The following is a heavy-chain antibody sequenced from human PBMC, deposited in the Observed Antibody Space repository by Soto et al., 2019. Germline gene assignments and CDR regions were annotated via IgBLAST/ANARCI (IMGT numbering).Heavy chain of an antibody. J-gene: IGHJ6*02. CDR3: ARDVSALSRPGTSLWVRQVRNYYYRMDV. CDR1: GFTFSSYG. D-gene: IGHD3-16*01. CDR2: ISYDGSNE. Sequence: GGSLRLSCAASGFTFSSYGLHWVRQAPGKGLEWVAVISYDGSNEYYADSVKGRFTISRDNSKNTLYLQMNSLRAEDTAVYYCARDVSALSRPGTSLWVRQVRNYYYRMDVWGLGTTVTVSS. V-gene: IGHV3-30-3*01.